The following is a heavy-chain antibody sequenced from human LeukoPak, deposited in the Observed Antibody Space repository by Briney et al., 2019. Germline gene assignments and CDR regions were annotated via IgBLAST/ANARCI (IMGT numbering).Heavy chain of an antibody. CDR3: ARDGVTVSSSPSYWYFDL. CDR2: IISSSRYI. V-gene: IGHV3-21*01. CDR1: GFTFSTYT. D-gene: IGHD3-3*01. J-gene: IGHJ2*01. Sequence: GGSLRLSCAASGFTFSTYTINWVRQPPGKRLEWVSSIISSSRYIYSADSVKGRFTISRDNAKNSLFLHMNSLRADDTAVYYCARDGVTVSSSPSYWYFDLWGRGTLVTVSS.